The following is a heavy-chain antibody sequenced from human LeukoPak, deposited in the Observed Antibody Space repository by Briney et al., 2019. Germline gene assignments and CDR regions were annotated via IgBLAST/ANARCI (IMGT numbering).Heavy chain of an antibody. CDR1: GFTFSNYN. J-gene: IGHJ3*02. CDR3: ARLMDRARRDAFDI. CDR2: ISSTGSAK. V-gene: IGHV3-48*01. D-gene: IGHD2-2*03. Sequence: GGSLRLSCAASGFTFSNYNMNWVRQAPGKGLEWISYISSTGSAKNYADSVKGRFTVSRDNAWNSLYLQMNSLRAEDTAIYYCARLMDRARRDAFDIWGLGTMVTISS.